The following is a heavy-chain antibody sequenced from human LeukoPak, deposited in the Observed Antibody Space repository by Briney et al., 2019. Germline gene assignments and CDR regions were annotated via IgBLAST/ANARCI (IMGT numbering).Heavy chain of an antibody. CDR3: ARVGSGEIDY. Sequence: SVKARFTISRDDSKNTLYLQMNALRPEDAAVYYCARVGSGEIDYWGQGTLVTVSS. J-gene: IGHJ4*02. D-gene: IGHD1-26*01. V-gene: IGHV3-30*01.